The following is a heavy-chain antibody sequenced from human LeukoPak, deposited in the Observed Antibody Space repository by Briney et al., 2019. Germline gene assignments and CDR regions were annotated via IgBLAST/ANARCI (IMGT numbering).Heavy chain of an antibody. Sequence: GGSLRLSCAASGFTFNSYAMSWVRQAPGKGLEWVSVISGSGGSTKYADSVKGRFTISRDNSKNTLYLQMNSLRAEDTAVYYCAKEVSSTWTNWFDSWGQGTLVTVSS. D-gene: IGHD6-13*01. CDR2: ISGSGGST. J-gene: IGHJ5*01. CDR1: GFTFNSYA. V-gene: IGHV3-23*01. CDR3: AKEVSSTWTNWFDS.